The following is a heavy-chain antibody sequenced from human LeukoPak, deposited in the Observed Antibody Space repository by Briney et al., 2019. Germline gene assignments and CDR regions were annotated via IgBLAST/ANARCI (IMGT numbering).Heavy chain of an antibody. CDR1: GASTISRY. CDR2: IYNGRST. Sequence: PSETLSLTCSASGASTISRYWSWIRQSPGRTLEWIGHIYNGRSTKYNPSLTSRVTISVDTSKNQFSLRMTSVTAADTAIYYCAQTTGWPGFDFWGQGALVTVSS. J-gene: IGHJ4*02. D-gene: IGHD6-19*01. CDR3: AQTTGWPGFDF. V-gene: IGHV4-59*08.